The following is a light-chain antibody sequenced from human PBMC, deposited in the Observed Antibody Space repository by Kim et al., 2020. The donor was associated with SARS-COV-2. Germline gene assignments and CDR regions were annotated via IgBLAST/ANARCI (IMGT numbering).Light chain of an antibody. J-gene: IGLJ2*01. Sequence: SYELTQPPSVSVAPGKTARVTRGGNNIGTKSVHWYQQRTGQAPVLVIFYDDDRPSGIPERFSGSNSGNTATLTISRVEAGDEADYYCQVWDSTDDHVVFGGGTQLTVL. CDR2: YDD. V-gene: IGLV3-21*04. CDR1: NIGTKS. CDR3: QVWDSTDDHVV.